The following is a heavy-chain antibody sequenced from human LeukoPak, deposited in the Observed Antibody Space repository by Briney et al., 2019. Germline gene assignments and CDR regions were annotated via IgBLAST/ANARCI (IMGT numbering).Heavy chain of an antibody. V-gene: IGHV4-34*01. CDR3: ARAHIIAAAGTNWFDP. CDR2: INHSGST. J-gene: IGHJ5*02. CDR1: GGSFSGYY. D-gene: IGHD6-13*01. Sequence: SETLSLTCAAYGGSFSGYYWSWIRQPPGKGLEWIGEINHSGSTNYNPSLKSRVTISVDTSKNQFSLKLSSVTAADTAVYYCARAHIIAAAGTNWFDPWGQGTLVTVSS.